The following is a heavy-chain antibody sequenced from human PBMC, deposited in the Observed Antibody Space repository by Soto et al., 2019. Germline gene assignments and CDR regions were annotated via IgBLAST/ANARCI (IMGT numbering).Heavy chain of an antibody. Sequence: TSETLSLTCAVSGGSISSGGYSWSWIRQPPGKGLEWIGYIYHSGSPYYNPSLKSRVTISVDTSKNQFSLKLSSVTAADTAVYYCASGYAIYGSGRYYYYGMDVWGQGTTVTVSS. CDR1: GGSISSGGYS. J-gene: IGHJ6*02. V-gene: IGHV4-30-2*02. CDR3: ASGYAIYGSGRYYYYGMDV. CDR2: IYHSGSP. D-gene: IGHD3-10*01.